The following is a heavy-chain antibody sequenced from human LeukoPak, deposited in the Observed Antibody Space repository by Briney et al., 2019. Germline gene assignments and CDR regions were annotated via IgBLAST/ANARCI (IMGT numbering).Heavy chain of an antibody. CDR3: ARDWELGY. D-gene: IGHD1-7*01. Sequence: ASVKVSCKTSGYIFTTYYMHWVRQAPGQGLEWMGTIYPSGVTTTYAQNFQGRVTMTTDTSTSTVYMELSSLRSEDTAVYYCARDWELGYWGQGTLVTVSS. J-gene: IGHJ4*02. V-gene: IGHV1-46*01. CDR1: GYIFTTYY. CDR2: IYPSGVTT.